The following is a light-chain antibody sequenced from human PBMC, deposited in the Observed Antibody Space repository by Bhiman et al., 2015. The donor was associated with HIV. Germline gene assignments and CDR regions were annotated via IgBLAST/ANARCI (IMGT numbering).Light chain of an antibody. CDR1: GSDVGGYNH. Sequence: QSALTQPASVSGSPGQSITISCTGSGSDVGGYNHVSWYQQHPGKAPKLMIYDVSNRPSGVSNRFSGSKSGNTASLTISGLQADDEADYYCSSLTSSLTYVFGTGTKVTVL. CDR2: DVS. V-gene: IGLV2-14*03. CDR3: SSLTSSLTYV. J-gene: IGLJ1*01.